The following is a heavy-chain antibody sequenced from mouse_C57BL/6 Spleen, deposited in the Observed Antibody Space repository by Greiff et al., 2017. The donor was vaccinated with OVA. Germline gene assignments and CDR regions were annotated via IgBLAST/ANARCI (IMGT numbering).Heavy chain of an antibody. D-gene: IGHD2-2*01. CDR3: ARGYDWYFDV. J-gene: IGHJ1*03. V-gene: IGHV1-50*01. CDR2: IDPSDSYT. CDR1: GYTFTSYW. Sequence: QVQLQQPGAELVKPGASVKLSCKASGYTFTSYWMQWVKQRPGQGLEWIGEIDPSDSYTNYNQKFKGKATLTVDTSSSTAYMQISSLTSEDSAVYYCARGYDWYFDVWGTGTTVTVSS.